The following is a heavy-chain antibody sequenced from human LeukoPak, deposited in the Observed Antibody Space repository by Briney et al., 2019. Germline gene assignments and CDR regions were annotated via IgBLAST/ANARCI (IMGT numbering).Heavy chain of an antibody. J-gene: IGHJ4*02. CDR2: ISGSGGST. Sequence: GGSLRLSCAASGFTFSSYAMSWVRQAPGRGLGWVSAISGSGGSTYYADSVKGRFTISRDNSKNTLYLQMNSLRAEDTAVYYCAKTPGIAVAGTGFDYWGQGTLVTVSS. CDR3: AKTPGIAVAGTGFDY. D-gene: IGHD6-19*01. CDR1: GFTFSSYA. V-gene: IGHV3-23*01.